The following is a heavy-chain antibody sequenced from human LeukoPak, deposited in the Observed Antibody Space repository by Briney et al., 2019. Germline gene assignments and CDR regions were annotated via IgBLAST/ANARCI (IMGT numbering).Heavy chain of an antibody. V-gene: IGHV3-21*04. CDR3: AKSGGYSYGYHWFDP. J-gene: IGHJ5*02. CDR2: ISSSSSYI. Sequence: GGSLRLSCAASGFTFSSYSMNWVRQAPGKGLEWVSSISSSSSYIYYADSVKGRFTISRDNSKNTLYLQMNSLRAEDTAVYYCAKSGGYSYGYHWFDPWGQGTLVTVSS. D-gene: IGHD5-18*01. CDR1: GFTFSSYS.